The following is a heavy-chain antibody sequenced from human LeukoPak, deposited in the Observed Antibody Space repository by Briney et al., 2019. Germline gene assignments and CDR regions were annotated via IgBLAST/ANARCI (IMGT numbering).Heavy chain of an antibody. D-gene: IGHD2-2*01. CDR3: AREAIVVVPAAIDYYYYYMDV. CDR2: IYFSGST. Sequence: PPETLSLTCTVSGVSITTYYWSWIRQPPGKGLEWIGYIYFSGSTNYNPSLKSRVTISVDTSKNQFSLKLSSVTAADTAVYYCAREAIVVVPAAIDYYYYYMDVWGKGTTVTVSS. J-gene: IGHJ6*03. V-gene: IGHV4-59*01. CDR1: GVSITTYY.